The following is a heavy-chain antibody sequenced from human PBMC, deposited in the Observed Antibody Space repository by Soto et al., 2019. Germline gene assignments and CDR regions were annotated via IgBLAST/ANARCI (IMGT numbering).Heavy chain of an antibody. CDR1: GGSISSGGYY. Sequence: TLSLTCTVSGGSISSGGYYWSWIRQHPGKGLEWIGYIYYSGSTYYNPSLKSRVTISVDTSKNQFSLKLSSVTAADTAVYYCARDSTANDAFDIWGQGTMVTVSS. CDR2: IYYSGST. CDR3: ARDSTANDAFDI. J-gene: IGHJ3*02. D-gene: IGHD2-21*02. V-gene: IGHV4-31*03.